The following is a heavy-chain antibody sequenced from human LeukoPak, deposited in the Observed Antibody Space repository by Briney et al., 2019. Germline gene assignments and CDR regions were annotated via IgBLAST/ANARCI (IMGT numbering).Heavy chain of an antibody. J-gene: IGHJ4*02. CDR1: GFTFSSYA. D-gene: IGHD6-13*01. Sequence: GGSLRLSCAASGFTFSSYAMSWVRQAPGKGLEWVSAISGSGRSTYYADSVKGRFTISRDNAKNSLYLQMNSLRAEDTAVYYCARGRGYSSSWYPKYYFDYWGQGTLVTVSS. CDR3: ARGRGYSSSWYPKYYFDY. V-gene: IGHV3-23*01. CDR2: ISGSGRST.